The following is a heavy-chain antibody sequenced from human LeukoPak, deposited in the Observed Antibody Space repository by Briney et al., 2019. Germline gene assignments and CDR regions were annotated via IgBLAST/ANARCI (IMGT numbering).Heavy chain of an antibody. CDR2: IFYTGST. CDR3: ARHRYYYDGSGYYGPRWYFDL. V-gene: IGHV4-39*01. J-gene: IGHJ2*01. D-gene: IGHD3-22*01. Sequence: SETLSLTCIVSADSISSSNYYWGWIRQPPGKGLEWIGNIFYTGSTHYNPSLRSRVTISVDTSRNQFSLRLTSVTAADTALYYCARHRYYYDGSGYYGPRWYFDLWGPGTPVAVSS. CDR1: ADSISSSNYY.